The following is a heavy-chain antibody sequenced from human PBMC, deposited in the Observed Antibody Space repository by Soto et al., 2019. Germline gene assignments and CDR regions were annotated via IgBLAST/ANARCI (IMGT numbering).Heavy chain of an antibody. J-gene: IGHJ6*02. Sequence: GESLKISCKGSGYNFATDWIGWVRQMPGKGLECMGIIYPADSDTRYSPSFQGQVTISADKSISTAYLQWSSLKASDTAMYYCXRYWHSCSLNYYRGMDVWGQGTTVTVSS. CDR2: IYPADSDT. CDR3: XRYWHSCSLNYYRGMDV. V-gene: IGHV5-51*01. CDR1: GYNFATDW. D-gene: IGHD2-15*01.